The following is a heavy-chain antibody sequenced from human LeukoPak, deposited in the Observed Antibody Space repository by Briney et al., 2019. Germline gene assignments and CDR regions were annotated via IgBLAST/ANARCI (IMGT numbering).Heavy chain of an antibody. CDR2: INPNSGGT. V-gene: IGHV1-2*02. D-gene: IGHD1-26*01. CDR1: GYTFTDYY. CDR3: ARQVGATTGYGY. Sequence: GASVKVSCKGSGYTFTDYYMHWVRQAPGQGLEWMGWINPNSGGTNSAQRFQGRVTMTRDASVSILYMELSSLRSDDTAVYYCARQVGATTGYGYWGQGTLVTVSS. J-gene: IGHJ4*02.